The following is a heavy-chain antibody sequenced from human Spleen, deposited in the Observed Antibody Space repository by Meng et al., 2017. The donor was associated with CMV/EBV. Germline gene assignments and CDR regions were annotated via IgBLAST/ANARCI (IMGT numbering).Heavy chain of an antibody. V-gene: IGHV3-33*06. Sequence: SGFTFSDVGMPEVRQAPGKGLEWVSVIWYDGSDTDYAESVRGRLTISRDNSRSALYLEMNSLRVEDTAVYYCVKDRRGGRPTGPFDFWGQGTLVTSPQ. CDR3: VKDRRGGRPTGPFDF. J-gene: IGHJ4*02. CDR2: IWYDGSDT. D-gene: IGHD1-1*01. CDR1: GFTFSDVG.